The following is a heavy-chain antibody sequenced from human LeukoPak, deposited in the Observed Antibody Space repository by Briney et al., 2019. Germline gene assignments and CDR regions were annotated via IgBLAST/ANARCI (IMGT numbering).Heavy chain of an antibody. CDR1: GGSTSRYY. V-gene: IGHV4-59*08. CDR2: IYYSGST. D-gene: IGHD6-13*01. Sequence: PSETLSLTCTVSGGSTSRYYWSWIRQPPGKRLEWLGYIYYSGSTTYNPSLKSRLTMSVDTSKNQISLKLISLTAADTAVYYCARLLAIAAVWGQGTLVTVSS. CDR3: ARLLAIAAV. J-gene: IGHJ1*01.